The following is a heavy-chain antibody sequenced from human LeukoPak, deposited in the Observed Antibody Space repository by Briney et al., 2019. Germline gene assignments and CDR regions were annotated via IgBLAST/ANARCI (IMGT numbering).Heavy chain of an antibody. CDR3: AKRGFGFYYGMDV. Sequence: GGSLRLSCAASGFTFSSYAMSRVRQAPGKWLEWVSAISGSGGSTYYADSVKGRFTISRDNSKNTLYLQMNSLRAEDTAVYYCAKRGFGFYYGMDVWGQGTTVTVSS. V-gene: IGHV3-23*01. CDR1: GFTFSSYA. CDR2: ISGSGGST. J-gene: IGHJ6*02. D-gene: IGHD3-16*01.